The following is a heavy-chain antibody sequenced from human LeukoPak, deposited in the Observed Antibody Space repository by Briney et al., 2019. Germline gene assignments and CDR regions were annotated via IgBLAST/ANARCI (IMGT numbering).Heavy chain of an antibody. J-gene: IGHJ1*01. D-gene: IGHD2-15*01. CDR3: ARAYCSGGSCYPAAEYFQH. V-gene: IGHV4-38-2*02. CDR2: VYHSGST. Sequence: SGTLSLTCTVSGYSISSGYYWGWIRQPPGKGLEWIGSVYHSGSTYYNPSLKSRVTISVDTSKNQFSLKLSSVTAADTAVYYCARAYCSGGSCYPAAEYFQHWGQGTLVTVSS. CDR1: GYSISSGYY.